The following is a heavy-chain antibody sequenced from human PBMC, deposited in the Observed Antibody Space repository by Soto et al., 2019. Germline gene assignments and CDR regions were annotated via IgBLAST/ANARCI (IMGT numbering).Heavy chain of an antibody. CDR2: INKNGFTI. CDR3: AKGAVTGTSLFDY. D-gene: IGHD6-19*01. CDR1: GFTLTTYS. Sequence: GGSLRLSCAVSGFTLTTYSMNWVRQAPGKGLEWISFINKNGFTIYYADSVKGRFTISRDYAKNSLYLQMDSLRHEDTAVYYCAKGAVTGTSLFDYWGLGTPVTVSS. J-gene: IGHJ4*02. V-gene: IGHV3-48*02.